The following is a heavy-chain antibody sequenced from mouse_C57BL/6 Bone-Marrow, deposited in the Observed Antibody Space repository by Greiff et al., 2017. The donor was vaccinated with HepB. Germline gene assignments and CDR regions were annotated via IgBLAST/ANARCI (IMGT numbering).Heavy chain of an antibody. D-gene: IGHD1-1*01. CDR3: APNYGSSPYYFDY. J-gene: IGHJ2*01. V-gene: IGHV1-26*01. CDR2: INPNNGGT. Sequence: EVKLQQSGPELVKPGASVKISCKASGYTFTDYYMNWVKQSHGKSLEWIGDINPNNGGTSYNQKFKGKATLTVDKSSSTAYMELRSLTSEDSAVYYCAPNYGSSPYYFDYWGQGTTLTVSS. CDR1: GYTFTDYY.